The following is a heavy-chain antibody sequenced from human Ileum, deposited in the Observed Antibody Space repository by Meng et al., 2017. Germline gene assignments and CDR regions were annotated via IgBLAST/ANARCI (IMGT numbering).Heavy chain of an antibody. CDR1: RSIFDSYD. CDR2: MGLGHSHG. Sequence: LGGSGGGLVKAGGSLSPPFVGSRSIFDSYDMTWFRQAPGKGPEWVASMGLGHSHGSYADSVIGRFTVSRDNAKTSFFLQMNSLRAEDTAIYYCASDPNWSTTWGQGTLVTVSS. J-gene: IGHJ5*02. V-gene: IGHV3-21*04. CDR3: ASDPNWSTT.